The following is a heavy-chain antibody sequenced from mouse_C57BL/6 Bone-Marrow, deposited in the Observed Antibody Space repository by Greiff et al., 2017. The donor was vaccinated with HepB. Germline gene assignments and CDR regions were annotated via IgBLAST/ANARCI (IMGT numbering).Heavy chain of an antibody. CDR3: ARSDDYGLYAMDY. D-gene: IGHD2-4*01. J-gene: IGHJ4*01. V-gene: IGHV1-7*01. Sequence: QVHVKQSGAELAKPGASVKLSCKASGYTFTSYWMHWVKQRPGQGLEWIGYINPSSGYTKYNQKFKDKATLTADKSSSTAYMQLSSLTYEDSAVYYCARSDDYGLYAMDYWGQGTSVTVSS. CDR2: INPSSGYT. CDR1: GYTFTSYW.